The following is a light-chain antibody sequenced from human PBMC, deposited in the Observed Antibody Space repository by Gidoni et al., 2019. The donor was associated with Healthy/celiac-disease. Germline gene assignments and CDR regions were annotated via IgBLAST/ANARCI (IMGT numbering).Light chain of an antibody. Sequence: QSALTQPPSASGSPGQSVTISCTGPSSDVGGYNYFSWYQQHPGKPPKLMIYEVSKRPSGVPDRFSGSKSGNTASLTVSGLQAEDEADYYCSSYAGSNNFVVFGGGTKLTVL. CDR1: SSDVGGYNY. CDR2: EVS. V-gene: IGLV2-8*01. J-gene: IGLJ2*01. CDR3: SSYAGSNNFVV.